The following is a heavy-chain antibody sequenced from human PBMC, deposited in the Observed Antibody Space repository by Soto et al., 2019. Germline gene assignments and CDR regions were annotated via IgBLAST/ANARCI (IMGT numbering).Heavy chain of an antibody. CDR3: ARSLRATSPLTF. Sequence: VQLVDSGGGLVKPGGSLRLSCEASGFTFTDYHMSWIRQAPGKGLEWVALISETGSHTVYAVSVQGRFSISRDNARPSVFLQMNSLRSEDTAVYFCARSLRATSPLTFWGQGTPVTVTS. V-gene: IGHV3-11*06. J-gene: IGHJ4*02. CDR1: GFTFTDYH. CDR2: ISETGSHT. D-gene: IGHD7-27*01.